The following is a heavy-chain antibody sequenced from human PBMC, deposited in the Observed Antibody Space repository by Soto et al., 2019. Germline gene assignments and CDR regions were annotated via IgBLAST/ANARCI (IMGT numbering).Heavy chain of an antibody. CDR1: GFTFTNHP. V-gene: IGHV3-23*01. CDR3: ARVVYYDILTGPLDY. D-gene: IGHD3-9*01. Sequence: PGGSLRLSCAASGFTFTNHPMSWVRLAPGKGLEWVSSISGSGGSTWYADSVKGRFTISRDNSKYTLYLQMNSLRAEDTAVYYCARVVYYDILTGPLDYWGQGTLVTVSS. CDR2: ISGSGGST. J-gene: IGHJ4*02.